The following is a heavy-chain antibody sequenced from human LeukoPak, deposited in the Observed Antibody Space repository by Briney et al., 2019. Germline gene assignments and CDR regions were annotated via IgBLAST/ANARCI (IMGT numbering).Heavy chain of an antibody. CDR2: MHSSGST. D-gene: IGHD6-13*01. CDR1: GPSISSTIYY. CDR3: ARDAVAAAGTWDY. V-gene: IGHV4-39*07. J-gene: IGHJ4*02. Sequence: SETLSLTCTVSGPSISSTIYYWGWIRQPPGKGLEWIGSMHSSGSTYYNPSLKSRVTISIDMSKNQFSLKLSSVSAADTAVYYCARDAVAAAGTWDYWGQGTLVTVSS.